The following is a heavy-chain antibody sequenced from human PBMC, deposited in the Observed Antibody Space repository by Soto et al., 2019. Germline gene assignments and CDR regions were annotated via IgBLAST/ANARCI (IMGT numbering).Heavy chain of an antibody. CDR1: GYRFTSYW. V-gene: IGHV5-51*01. Sequence: GESLKISCKGSGYRFTSYWIGWVRQMPGKGLEWMGIIYPGDSDTRYSPSFQGPVTISDDKSNSTAYLQLSSLKASDTAMYYCARLMGSSSCFAPKPNYYYYYMDVWGKGTTVTVSS. D-gene: IGHD6-13*01. CDR3: ARLMGSSSCFAPKPNYYYYYMDV. J-gene: IGHJ6*03. CDR2: IYPGDSDT.